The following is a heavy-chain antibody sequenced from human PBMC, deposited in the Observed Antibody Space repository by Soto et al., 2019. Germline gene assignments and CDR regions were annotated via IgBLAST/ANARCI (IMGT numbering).Heavy chain of an antibody. V-gene: IGHV1-18*01. CDR3: ARDLWQQLVNWFDP. Sequence: QVQLVQSGAEVKNPGASVKVSCKASGYTFTSYGISWVRQAPGQGLEWMGWISAYNGNTNYAQKLQGRGTMTTDPSTSTAYMELRSLRSDDTAVYYCARDLWQQLVNWFDPWGQGTLVTVSS. CDR1: GYTFTSYG. J-gene: IGHJ5*02. D-gene: IGHD6-13*01. CDR2: ISAYNGNT.